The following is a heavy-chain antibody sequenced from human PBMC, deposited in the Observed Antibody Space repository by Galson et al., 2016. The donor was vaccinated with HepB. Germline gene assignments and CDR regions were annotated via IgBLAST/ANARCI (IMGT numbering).Heavy chain of an antibody. J-gene: IGHJ4*02. CDR2: IDPGDSFT. V-gene: IGHV5-10-1*01. D-gene: IGHD1-26*01. CDR3: ASLRSGSLTSDS. CDR1: GYSFTNYW. Sequence: QSGAEVKKPGESLRISCTGSGYSFTNYWINWVRQMPGKGLEWMGRIDPGDSFTNYSPSFQGHVTISADKSISTAYLQWSSLKASDTARYYCASLRSGSLTSDSWGQGTLVTVSS.